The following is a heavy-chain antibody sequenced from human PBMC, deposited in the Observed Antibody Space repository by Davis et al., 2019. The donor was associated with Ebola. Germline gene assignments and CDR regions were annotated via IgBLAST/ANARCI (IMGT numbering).Heavy chain of an antibody. CDR2: ISYDGSNK. V-gene: IGHV3-30*03. D-gene: IGHD2-2*01. CDR3: ARDFRYCSSTSCSNYYYYGMDV. J-gene: IGHJ6*02. CDR1: GFTFSSYG. Sequence: PGGSLRLSCAASGFTFSSYGMHWVRQAPGKGLEWVAVISYDGSNKYYADSVKGRFTISRENAKNSLYLQMNSLRAEDTAVYYCARDFRYCSSTSCSNYYYYGMDVWGQGTTVTVSS.